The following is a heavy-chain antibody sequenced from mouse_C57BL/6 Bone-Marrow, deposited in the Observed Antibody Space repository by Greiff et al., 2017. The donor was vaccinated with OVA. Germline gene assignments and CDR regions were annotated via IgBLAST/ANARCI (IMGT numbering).Heavy chain of an antibody. D-gene: IGHD2-4*01. CDR1: GYTFTDYE. V-gene: IGHV1-15*01. J-gene: IGHJ2*01. CDR2: IDPETGGT. CDR3: TRGDYDWYFDV. Sequence: QVQLQQSGAELVRPGASVTLSCKASGYTFTDYEMHWVKQTPVHGLEWIGAIDPETGGTAYNQKFKGKAILTADKSSSTAYMELRSLTSEDSAVYYCTRGDYDWYFDVWGQGTTLTVSS.